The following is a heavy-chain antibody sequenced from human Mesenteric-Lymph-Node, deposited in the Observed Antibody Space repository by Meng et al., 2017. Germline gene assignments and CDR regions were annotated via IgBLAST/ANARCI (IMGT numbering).Heavy chain of an antibody. CDR3: ARSNIGYCSGGSCHNWFDP. CDR1: GYTFTSYD. D-gene: IGHD2-15*01. V-gene: IGHV1-8*01. CDR2: MNPNSGNT. Sequence: QVQQWHAGAEAKKPGASVQVSCKASGYTFTSYDINWVRQATGQGLEWMGWMNPNSGNTGYAQKFQGRVTMTRDTSISTAYMELSRLRSDDTAVYYCARSNIGYCSGGSCHNWFDPWGQGTLVTVSS. J-gene: IGHJ5*02.